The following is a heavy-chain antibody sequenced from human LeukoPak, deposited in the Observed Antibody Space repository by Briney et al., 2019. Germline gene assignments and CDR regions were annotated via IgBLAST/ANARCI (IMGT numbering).Heavy chain of an antibody. CDR2: IYYSGRT. J-gene: IGHJ2*01. D-gene: IGHD2-15*01. CDR1: GGSISSYY. V-gene: IGHV4-59*08. CDR3: ARGYCSGGTCYGYFDL. Sequence: SETLSLTCTVSGGSISSYYWSWIRQPPGKGLEWIGYIYYSGRTNYNPSLKSRVTVSVDTSKNQFSLKLSSVTAADTAVYYCARGYCSGGTCYGYFDLWGRGTLVTVSS.